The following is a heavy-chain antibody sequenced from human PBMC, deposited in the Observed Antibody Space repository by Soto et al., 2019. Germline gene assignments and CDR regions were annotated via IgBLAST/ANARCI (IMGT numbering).Heavy chain of an antibody. D-gene: IGHD6-13*01. J-gene: IGHJ4*02. CDR3: AKTIRGGYSSSWYYFDY. V-gene: IGHV3-23*01. CDR2: ISGGGSIT. CDR1: GFTFSNYT. Sequence: EVQLLESGGDLVQPGGSLRLSCAASGFTFSNYTMTWVRQAPGQGLEWVSTISGGGSITYYADSLKGRFTISRDNSKKTLYLQINSLSAEDTAVYYCAKTIRGGYSSSWYYFDYWGQGTLVTVSS.